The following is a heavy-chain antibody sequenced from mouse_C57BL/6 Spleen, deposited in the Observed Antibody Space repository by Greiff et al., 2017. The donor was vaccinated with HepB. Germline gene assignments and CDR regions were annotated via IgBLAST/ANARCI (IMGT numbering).Heavy chain of an antibody. CDR3: VRHEPYYYAMDY. V-gene: IGHV10-1*01. Sequence: EVMLVESGGGLVQPKGSLKLSCAASGFSFNTYAMNWVRQAPGKGLEWVARIRSKSNNYATYYADSVKDRFTISRDDSESMLYLQMNNLKTEDTAMYYCVRHEPYYYAMDYWGQGTSVTVSS. CDR2: IRSKSNNYAT. J-gene: IGHJ4*01. CDR1: GFSFNTYA.